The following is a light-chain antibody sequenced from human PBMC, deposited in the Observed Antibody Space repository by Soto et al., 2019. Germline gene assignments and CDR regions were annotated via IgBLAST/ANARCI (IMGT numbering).Light chain of an antibody. Sequence: EIVLTQSPATLSSFPGDRVTLSCRASQAVNTRLAWYQHKPGQAPRLLIYLTSNRAAGIPARFSGSGSGTDFTPTISDLQTPDCAVDYCHQRQCRPRTFGQGTQVDTK. J-gene: IGKJ3*01. CDR1: QAVNTR. CDR2: LTS. V-gene: IGKV3D-11*01. CDR3: HQRQCRPRT.